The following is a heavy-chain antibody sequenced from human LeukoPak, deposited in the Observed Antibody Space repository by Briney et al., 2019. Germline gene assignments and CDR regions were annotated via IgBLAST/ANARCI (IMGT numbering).Heavy chain of an antibody. D-gene: IGHD2-2*01. CDR2: IYYSGST. CDR1: GGSISSSSYY. J-gene: IGHJ1*01. CDR3: AREGIVVVPAASRTEYFQH. Sequence: SETLSLTCTVSGGSISSSSYYWGWIRQPPGKGLEWIGSIYYSGSTYYNPSLKSRVTISVDTSKNQFSLKLSSVTAADTAVYYCAREGIVVVPAASRTEYFQHWGQGTLVTVSS. V-gene: IGHV4-39*07.